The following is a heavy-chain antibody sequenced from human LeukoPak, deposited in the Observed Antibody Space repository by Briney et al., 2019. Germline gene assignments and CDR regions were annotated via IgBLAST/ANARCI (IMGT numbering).Heavy chain of an antibody. CDR1: GFTVSSNY. V-gene: IGHV3-53*01. Sequence: GGSLRLSCVASGFTVSSNYMSWVRQAPGKGLEWVSVIYSGGSTYYADSVKGRFTISRDNSKNTLYLQMNSLRAEDTAVYYCASQVVVAATVAFDIWGQGTMVTVSS. J-gene: IGHJ3*02. CDR3: ASQVVVAATVAFDI. D-gene: IGHD2-15*01. CDR2: IYSGGST.